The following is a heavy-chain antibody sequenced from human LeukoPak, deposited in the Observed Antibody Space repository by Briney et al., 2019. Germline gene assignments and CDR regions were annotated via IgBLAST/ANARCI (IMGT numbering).Heavy chain of an antibody. J-gene: IGHJ4*02. CDR2: ISYDGRQN. CDR3: AKNMPKIAVAGTWYFDY. V-gene: IGHV3-30*04. D-gene: IGHD6-19*01. Sequence: GRSLRLSCAASGFTFSTYAMNWVRQAPGKGLEWVAVISYDGRQNYYADSVKGRFTISRDNSKNTLYLQMNSLRAEDAAVYYCAKNMPKIAVAGTWYFDYWGQGTLVTVSS. CDR1: GFTFSTYA.